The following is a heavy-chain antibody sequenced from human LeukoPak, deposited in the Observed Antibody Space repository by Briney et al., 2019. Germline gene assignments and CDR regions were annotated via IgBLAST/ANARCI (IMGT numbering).Heavy chain of an antibody. Sequence: GGSLRLSCAASGFTFSSYAMSWVRQAPGKGLEWVSAISGSGGSTYYADSVKGRFTISRDNSKNTLYLQMNSLRAEGTAVYYCAKASAPVYYYYYYMDVWGKGTTATVSS. J-gene: IGHJ6*03. CDR2: ISGSGGST. CDR3: AKASAPVYYYYYYMDV. V-gene: IGHV3-23*01. D-gene: IGHD6-6*01. CDR1: GFTFSSYA.